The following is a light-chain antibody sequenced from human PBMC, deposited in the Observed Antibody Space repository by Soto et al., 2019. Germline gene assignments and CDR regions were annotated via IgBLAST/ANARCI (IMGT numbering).Light chain of an antibody. CDR3: QQYGSSPYT. J-gene: IGKJ2*01. CDR2: GAT. V-gene: IGKV3-20*01. CDR1: QSVSTTY. Sequence: EIVLTQSPGTLSLSPGERATLSCRASQSVSTTYLAWYQQKPGQSPRLLIYGATRRATGIPARFSGSGSGTDFILTISRLETDDFALYFCQQYGSSPYTFAQGTKMDIK.